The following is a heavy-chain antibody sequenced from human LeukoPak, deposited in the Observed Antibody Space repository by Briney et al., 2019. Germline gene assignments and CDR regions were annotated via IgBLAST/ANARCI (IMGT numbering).Heavy chain of an antibody. Sequence: SETLSLTCTVPGGSISSYYWSWIRQPPGKGLEWIGYIYYSGSTNYNPSLKSRVTISVDTSKNQFSLKLSSVTAADTAVYYCARLPTGLQNAFDIWGQGTMVTVSS. CDR2: IYYSGST. J-gene: IGHJ3*02. D-gene: IGHD1-1*01. CDR1: GGSISSYY. CDR3: ARLPTGLQNAFDI. V-gene: IGHV4-59*01.